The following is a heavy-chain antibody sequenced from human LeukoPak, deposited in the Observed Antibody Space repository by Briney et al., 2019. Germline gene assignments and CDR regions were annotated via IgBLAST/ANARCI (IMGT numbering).Heavy chain of an antibody. CDR3: AKVRDRDYDSSGYFDY. D-gene: IGHD3-22*01. Sequence: GGSLRLSCAASGFTFSSYSMSWVRQAPGKGLEWVSGISWNSGSIGYADSVKGRFTISRDNAKNSLYLQMNSLRAEDTALYYCAKVRDRDYDSSGYFDYWGQGTLVTVSS. V-gene: IGHV3-9*01. CDR2: ISWNSGSI. CDR1: GFTFSSYS. J-gene: IGHJ4*02.